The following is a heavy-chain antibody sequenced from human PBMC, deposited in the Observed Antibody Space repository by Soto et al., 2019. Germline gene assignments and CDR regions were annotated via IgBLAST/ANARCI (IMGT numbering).Heavy chain of an antibody. CDR3: ARQFCSGTSCRFKWFDP. CDR2: IYPGDSTT. J-gene: IGHJ5*02. Sequence: PGESLKISCEGSGYTFTDYWIAWVRQMPGKGLEWMGIIYPGDSTTTYGQSFQGQVTISADKSIRSAYLQWSSLKASDTAKYYCARQFCSGTSCRFKWFDPWGQGTLVTVSS. D-gene: IGHD2-2*01. CDR1: GYTFTDYW. V-gene: IGHV5-51*01.